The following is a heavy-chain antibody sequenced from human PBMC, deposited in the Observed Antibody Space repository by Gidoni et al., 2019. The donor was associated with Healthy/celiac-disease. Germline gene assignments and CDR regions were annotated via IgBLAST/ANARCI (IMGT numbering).Heavy chain of an antibody. Sequence: QVQLQQWGAGLLKPSETLSLTCAVYGGSFSGYYWSWLRQPPGKGLEWIGEINHSGSTNYNPALKSRVTISVDTSKNQFSLKLSSVTAADTAVYYCARARRGGSYYGPSSPPLYYFDYWGQGTLVTVSS. D-gene: IGHD1-26*01. J-gene: IGHJ4*02. CDR2: INHSGST. CDR1: GGSFSGYY. V-gene: IGHV4-34*01. CDR3: ARARRGGSYYGPSSPPLYYFDY.